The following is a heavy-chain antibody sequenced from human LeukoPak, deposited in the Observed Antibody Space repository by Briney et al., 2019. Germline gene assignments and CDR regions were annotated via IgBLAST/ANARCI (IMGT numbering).Heavy chain of an antibody. CDR3: ARGVRSDYRHGMDV. J-gene: IGHJ6*02. CDR2: ISYDGSNK. D-gene: IGHD4-17*01. V-gene: IGHV3-30-3*01. Sequence: GGSLRLSCAASGFTFSSYAMHWVRQAPGKGVEWVAVISYDGSNKYYADSVKGRFTISRDNSKNTLYLQMNSLRAEDTAVYYCARGVRSDYRHGMDVWGQGTTVTVSS. CDR1: GFTFSSYA.